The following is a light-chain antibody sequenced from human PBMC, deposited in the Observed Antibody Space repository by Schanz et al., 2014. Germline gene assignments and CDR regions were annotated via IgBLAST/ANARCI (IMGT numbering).Light chain of an antibody. Sequence: EVVMTQSPATLSGSPGQRATLTCRASQSVGGDLAWYQKKPGQAPRLLIYDASNRATGIPARFSGSGSGTDFTLTISSLQAEDVAVYYCQQYYSTPYTFGQGTKLEIK. V-gene: IGKV3D-15*01. CDR1: QSVGGD. CDR3: QQYYSTPYT. J-gene: IGKJ2*01. CDR2: DAS.